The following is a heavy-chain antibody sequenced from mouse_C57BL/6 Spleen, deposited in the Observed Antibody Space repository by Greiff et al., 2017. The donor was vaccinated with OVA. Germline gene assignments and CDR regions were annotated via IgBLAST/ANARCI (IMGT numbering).Heavy chain of an antibody. CDR3: TRGPYGSSFAY. CDR1: GFTFSSYA. V-gene: IGHV5-9-1*02. CDR2: ISSGGDYI. D-gene: IGHD1-1*01. Sequence: EVMLVESGEGLVKPGGSLKLSCAASGFTFSSYAMSWVRQTPEKRLEWVAYISSGGDYIYYADTVTGRFTISRDNARNTLYLQMSSLKSEDTAMYYCTRGPYGSSFAYWGQGTLVTVSA. J-gene: IGHJ3*01.